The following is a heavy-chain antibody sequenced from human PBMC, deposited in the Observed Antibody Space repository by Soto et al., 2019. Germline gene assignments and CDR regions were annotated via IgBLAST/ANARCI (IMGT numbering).Heavy chain of an antibody. D-gene: IGHD4-4*01. Sequence: EVQLLESGGGLVQPGGSLRLSCAASGLTFSGYGMSWVRQAPGTGLEWVSAISGSGSTTYYADSVKGRFTISRDDSKNILFLKMNSLRAEDTAVYYCVTRSRGLQSSRPRLGSWGQGTLVTVSS. CDR2: ISGSGSTT. CDR3: VTRSRGLQSSRPRLGS. V-gene: IGHV3-23*01. J-gene: IGHJ5*02. CDR1: GLTFSGYG.